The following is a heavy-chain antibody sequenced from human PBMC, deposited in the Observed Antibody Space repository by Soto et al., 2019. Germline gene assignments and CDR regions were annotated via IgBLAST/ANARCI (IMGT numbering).Heavy chain of an antibody. CDR3: ARAARGYSYGPYDY. Sequence: SETLSLTCTVSGGSISTYYWSWIRQPPGKGLDWIGYIYYSGSTNYNPSLKSRVTISVDASKNQFSLKLSSVAAADTAVYYCARAARGYSYGPYDYWGQGTVVTVSS. J-gene: IGHJ4*02. CDR1: GGSISTYY. V-gene: IGHV4-59*01. CDR2: IYYSGST. D-gene: IGHD5-18*01.